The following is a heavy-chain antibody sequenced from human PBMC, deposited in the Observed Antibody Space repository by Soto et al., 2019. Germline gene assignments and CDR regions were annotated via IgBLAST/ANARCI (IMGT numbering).Heavy chain of an antibody. D-gene: IGHD1-26*01. CDR2: INGGNGKS. V-gene: IGHV1-3*01. CDR1: GYTFSTYE. CDR3: ARGGGATFTHYYYYMDV. J-gene: IGHJ6*03. Sequence: QVQLVQSGAEVKKPGASVKVSCEASGYTFSTYEMHWVRQAPGQRPEWMGWINGGNGKSKYSETLQGRVTFTRDTSANTAYMELTSLRSEDTAVYYCARGGGATFTHYYYYMDVWGTGTTVTVSS.